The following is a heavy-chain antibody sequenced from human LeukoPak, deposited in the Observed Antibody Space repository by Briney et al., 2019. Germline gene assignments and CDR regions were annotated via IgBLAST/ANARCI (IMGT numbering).Heavy chain of an antibody. V-gene: IGHV1-2*02. J-gene: IGHJ6*03. CDR3: ARSSAAHPSDYYYYYMDV. Sequence: ASVKVSCKASGYTFTGYYMHWVRQAPGQGLEWMGWINPNSGGTNYAQKFQGRVTMTRDTSISTAYMELSRLRSDDTAVYYCARSSAAHPSDYYYYYMDVWGEGTTVTVSS. CDR1: GYTFTGYY. D-gene: IGHD2-2*01. CDR2: INPNSGGT.